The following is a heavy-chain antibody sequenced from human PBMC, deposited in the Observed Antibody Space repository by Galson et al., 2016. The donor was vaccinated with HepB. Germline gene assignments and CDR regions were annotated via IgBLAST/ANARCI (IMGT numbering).Heavy chain of an antibody. J-gene: IGHJ5*01. V-gene: IGHV3-48*02. CDR1: GFTFSIYS. CDR2: ISSSSSAF. Sequence: SLRLSCAASGFTFSIYSMNWVRQAPGKGLEWVSYISSSSSAFYYADSVKGRFTISRDNAKNSLFLQMNSLSDADTAVYYCAKPHDSGWRTLDSWGQGTLVTVSS. D-gene: IGHD6-25*01. CDR3: AKPHDSGWRTLDS.